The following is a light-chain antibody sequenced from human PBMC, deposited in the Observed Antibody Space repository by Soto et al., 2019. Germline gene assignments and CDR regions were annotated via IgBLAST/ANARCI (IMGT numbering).Light chain of an antibody. Sequence: EIVLTQSPGTLSLSPGERATLSCRASQSVSSDYLAWYQQKPGQAPRLLLYGASSRATGIPDRFTGGASGTDFTLTISRVEPEEFAVYYCQHYSSSRTFGQGTKLEIK. CDR3: QHYSSSRT. J-gene: IGKJ2*01. V-gene: IGKV3-20*01. CDR1: QSVSSDY. CDR2: GAS.